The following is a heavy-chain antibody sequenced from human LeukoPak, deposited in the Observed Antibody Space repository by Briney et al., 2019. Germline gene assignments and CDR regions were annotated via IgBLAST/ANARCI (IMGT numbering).Heavy chain of an antibody. J-gene: IGHJ4*02. CDR1: GFTFSSYG. D-gene: IGHD2-2*01. V-gene: IGHV3-30*02. CDR2: IRYDGSNK. CDR3: AKGDCSSTSCSFDY. Sequence: GGSLRLSCAASGFTFSSYGMHWVRQAPGKGLEWVAFIRYDGSNKYYADSVKGRFTISRDKSKNTLYLQMNSLRDEDTAVYYCAKGDCSSTSCSFDYWGQGTLVTVSS.